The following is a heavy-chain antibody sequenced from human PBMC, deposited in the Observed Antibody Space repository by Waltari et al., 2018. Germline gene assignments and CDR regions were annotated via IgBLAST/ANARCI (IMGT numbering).Heavy chain of an antibody. J-gene: IGHJ4*02. CDR1: GYTFTSYY. CDR2: INPRGGST. CDR3: AREQQQLVRVWSAGVYFDY. Sequence: QVQLVQSGAEVKKPGASVKVSCKASGYTFTSYYMHWVRQAPGQGLEWMGIINPRGGSTSYSQKFQGRVTMTRDTSTSTVYMELSSLRSEDTAVYYCAREQQQLVRVWSAGVYFDYWGQGTLVTVSS. D-gene: IGHD6-13*01. V-gene: IGHV1-46*01.